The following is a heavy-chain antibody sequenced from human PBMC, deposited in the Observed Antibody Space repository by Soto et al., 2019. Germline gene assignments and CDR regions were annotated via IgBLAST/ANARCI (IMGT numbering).Heavy chain of an antibody. D-gene: IGHD6-19*01. J-gene: IGHJ4*02. Sequence: EVQLVESGGGLVQPGGSLRLSGEASGFPFGSNWLNWSGQDQGKGLVWVSRLNSDGTSASYADAVKGRFTISRDNAKNTLFLQMNSLTAEDTALYYCARGPFGWYGFDYWGQGTVVTVSS. CDR2: LNSDGTSA. V-gene: IGHV3-74*01. CDR1: GFPFGSNW. CDR3: ARGPFGWYGFDY.